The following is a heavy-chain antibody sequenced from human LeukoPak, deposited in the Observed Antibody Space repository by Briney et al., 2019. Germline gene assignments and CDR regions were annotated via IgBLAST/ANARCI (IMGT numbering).Heavy chain of an antibody. CDR1: GGSISSSNW. CDR3: ARDPSGSGWRNFDY. V-gene: IGHV4-4*02. D-gene: IGHD6-19*01. Sequence: SETLSLTCAVSGGSISSSNWWCWVRQPPGKGLEWIGEIYHSGSTNYNPSLKSRVTISVDKSKNQFSLKLSSVTAADTAVYYCARDPSGSGWRNFDYWGQGTLVTVSS. J-gene: IGHJ4*02. CDR2: IYHSGST.